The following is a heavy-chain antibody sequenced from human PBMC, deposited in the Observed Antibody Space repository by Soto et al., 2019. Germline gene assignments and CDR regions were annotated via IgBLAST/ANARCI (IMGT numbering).Heavy chain of an antibody. CDR3: AKGVSPLEWFPVYFDY. CDR2: ISGSGGST. D-gene: IGHD3-3*01. Sequence: GGSLRLSCAASGFTFSSYAMSWVRQAPGKGLEWVSAISGSGGSTYYADSVKGRFTISRDNSKNTRYLQMNSLRAEDTAVYYCAKGVSPLEWFPVYFDYWGQGTLVTVSS. V-gene: IGHV3-23*01. CDR1: GFTFSSYA. J-gene: IGHJ4*02.